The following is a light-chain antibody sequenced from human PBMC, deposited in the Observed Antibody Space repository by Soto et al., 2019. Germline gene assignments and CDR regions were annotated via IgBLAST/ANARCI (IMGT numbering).Light chain of an antibody. J-gene: IGKJ5*01. CDR3: QQRSNWPPIT. CDR2: DAS. Sequence: EIALTQSPATLSLSAGERATLSCRASQSVSRYLAWYQQRPGQPPRLLIHDASHRAAGIPARFSGSGFGTDFTLTISSLEPEDAAVYYCQQRSNWPPITFGQGTRLEIK. CDR1: QSVSRY. V-gene: IGKV3-11*01.